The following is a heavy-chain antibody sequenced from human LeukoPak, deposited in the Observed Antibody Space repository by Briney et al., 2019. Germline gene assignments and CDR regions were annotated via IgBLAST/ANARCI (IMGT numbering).Heavy chain of an antibody. CDR1: GYTFTCYG. CDR3: ARDHDEGSSPYYFDY. V-gene: IGHV1-18*01. Sequence: ASVKVSFKGSGYTFTCYGISWVRQAPGQGLEWMGWISAYNGNTNYAQKLQGRVTMTTDTSTSTAYMELRSLRSDDTAVYYCARDHDEGSSPYYFDYWGQGTLVTVSS. D-gene: IGHD6-6*01. CDR2: ISAYNGNT. J-gene: IGHJ4*02.